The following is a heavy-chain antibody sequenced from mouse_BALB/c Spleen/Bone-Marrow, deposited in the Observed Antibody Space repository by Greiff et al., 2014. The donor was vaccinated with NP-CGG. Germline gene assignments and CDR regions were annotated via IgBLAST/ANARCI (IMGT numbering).Heavy chain of an antibody. CDR3: ARSNYVGYYAMDY. CDR2: ISSDSSTI. D-gene: IGHD1-1*01. V-gene: IGHV5-17*02. J-gene: IGHJ4*01. CDR1: GFTFSSFG. Sequence: VQLKESGGGLVQPGGSRKLSCAAFGFTFSSFGIHWVRQAPERGLEWVAYISSDSSTIYYADTVKGRFTISRDNPKNTLFLQMTSLRSEDTAMYYCARSNYVGYYAMDYWGQGTSVTVSS.